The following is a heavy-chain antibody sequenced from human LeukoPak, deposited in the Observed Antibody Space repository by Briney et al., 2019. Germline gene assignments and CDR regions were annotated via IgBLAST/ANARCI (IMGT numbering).Heavy chain of an antibody. V-gene: IGHV4-38-2*02. CDR1: GYSISSGYY. CDR2: IYHSGST. Sequence: SETLSLTCTVSGYSISSGYYWGWIRQPPGKGLEWIGSIYHSGSTYYNPSLKSRVTISVDTSKNQFSLKLSSVTAADTAVYYCARDLGYEGSGSDYWGQGTLVTVSS. CDR3: ARDLGYEGSGSDY. D-gene: IGHD3-10*01. J-gene: IGHJ4*02.